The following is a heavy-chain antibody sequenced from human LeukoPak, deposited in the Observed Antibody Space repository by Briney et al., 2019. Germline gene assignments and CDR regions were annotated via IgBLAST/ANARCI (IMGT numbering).Heavy chain of an antibody. Sequence: GGSLRLSCTASGFPVSSNYMTWVRQAPGKGLEWVSVIYTGGNTDHADSVQGRFTLSRDNTKNTLYLHMNSLRVEDTAVYYCARGRPPYYFDYWGQGTLVTVSS. CDR1: GFPVSSNY. V-gene: IGHV3-53*01. J-gene: IGHJ4*02. CDR2: IYTGGNT. CDR3: ARGRPPYYFDY.